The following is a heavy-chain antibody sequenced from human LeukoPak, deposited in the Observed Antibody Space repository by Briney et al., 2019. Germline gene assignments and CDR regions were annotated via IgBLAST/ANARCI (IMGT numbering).Heavy chain of an antibody. CDR1: GFTFSSYA. D-gene: IGHD2-15*01. V-gene: IGHV3-7*01. CDR3: VRDKRAAETPYNWFDP. Sequence: GSLRLSCAASGFTFSSYAMSWVRQAPGKGLEWVANIKQDGSDINYVDSVKGRFTISRDNAKNTLYLQMTSLRAEDTAVYYCVRDKRAAETPYNWFDPWGQGTLVAVSS. CDR2: IKQDGSDI. J-gene: IGHJ5*02.